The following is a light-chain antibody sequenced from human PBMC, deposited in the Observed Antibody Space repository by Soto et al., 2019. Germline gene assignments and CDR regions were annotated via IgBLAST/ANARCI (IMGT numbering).Light chain of an antibody. Sequence: EIVMTQSPATLSVSPGEGATLSCRASQSVTSNLAWYQQKPGQAPRLLIYGASSRATGIPARFSGSGSGTEFTLTISSLQSEDFAVYYCQQYKNWPPITFGQGTRLEIK. CDR3: QQYKNWPPIT. V-gene: IGKV3-15*01. J-gene: IGKJ5*01. CDR1: QSVTSN. CDR2: GAS.